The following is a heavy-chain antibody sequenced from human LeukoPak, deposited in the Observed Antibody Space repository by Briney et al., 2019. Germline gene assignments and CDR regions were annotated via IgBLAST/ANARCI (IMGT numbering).Heavy chain of an antibody. V-gene: IGHV3-48*03. Sequence: PGGSLRLSCAASGFTFSTYEMNWGRQPPGKGLEGGSYISSGGDTMDHAESVRGRFTISRDNAKNSLYLQMNSLRAEDTALYYCAREGSRSGFFDWGQGTLVTVSS. D-gene: IGHD3-22*01. CDR3: AREGSRSGFFD. CDR1: GFTFSTYE. J-gene: IGHJ4*02. CDR2: ISSGGDTM.